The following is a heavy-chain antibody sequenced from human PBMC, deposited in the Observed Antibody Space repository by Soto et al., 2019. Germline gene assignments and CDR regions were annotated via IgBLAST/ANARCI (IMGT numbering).Heavy chain of an antibody. V-gene: IGHV1-69*13. CDR1: GCPFRSYA. CDR2: IIPIFGTA. D-gene: IGHD2-21*02. CDR3: ARSYCGGDCSHDD. Sequence: SSVKVSCKASGCPFRSYAMSWVRQAPGQGLEWMGGIIPIFGTANYAQKFPGRVTITSDESTSTAYIDLSSLRSEETAVYYCARSYCGGDCSHDDWGQGTLVTVSS. J-gene: IGHJ4*02.